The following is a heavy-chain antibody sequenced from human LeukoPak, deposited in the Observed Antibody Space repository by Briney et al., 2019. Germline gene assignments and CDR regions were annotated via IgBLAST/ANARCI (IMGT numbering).Heavy chain of an antibody. CDR3: ARGPRYFDHLLGPQPYYYYMDV. CDR1: GGSITTSTSH. J-gene: IGHJ6*03. Sequence: SETLSLTCSVSGGSITTSTSHWAWIRRPPGKGLVWIWSLYYSGSPYFSPSLKHRLTLLVDTDNNQFSLTLTSVTAADTAVYYWARGPRYFDHLLGPQPYYYYMDVWGKGTTVTVS. D-gene: IGHD3-3*01. CDR2: LYYSGSP. V-gene: IGHV4-39*07.